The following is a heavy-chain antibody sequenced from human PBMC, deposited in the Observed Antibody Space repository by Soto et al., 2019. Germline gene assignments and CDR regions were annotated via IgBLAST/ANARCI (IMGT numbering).Heavy chain of an antibody. Sequence: SQTLSLTCAISGDSVSSNSAAWNWIRQSPSRGLEWLGRTYYRSKWYNDYAVSVKSRITINPDTSKNQFSLQLNSVTPEDTAVYYCARGDGVCSSTSCYTSFFDFDYWGQGTLVTVSS. CDR1: GDSVSSNSAA. CDR3: ARGDGVCSSTSCYTSFFDFDY. D-gene: IGHD2-2*02. CDR2: TYYRSKWYN. V-gene: IGHV6-1*01. J-gene: IGHJ4*02.